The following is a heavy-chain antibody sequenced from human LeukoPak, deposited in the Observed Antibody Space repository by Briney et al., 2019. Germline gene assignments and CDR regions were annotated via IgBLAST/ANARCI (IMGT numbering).Heavy chain of an antibody. Sequence: PGGSLRLSCAASGFTFSSYGMHWVRQAPGKGLEWVAVIWYDGSYKYYADSVKGRFTISRDNSKNTLYLQMNSLRAEDTAVYYCAKARALKLARYGSGSYFYDYWGQGTLVTVSS. CDR2: IWYDGSYK. J-gene: IGHJ4*02. D-gene: IGHD3-10*01. V-gene: IGHV3-33*06. CDR3: AKARALKLARYGSGSYFYDY. CDR1: GFTFSSYG.